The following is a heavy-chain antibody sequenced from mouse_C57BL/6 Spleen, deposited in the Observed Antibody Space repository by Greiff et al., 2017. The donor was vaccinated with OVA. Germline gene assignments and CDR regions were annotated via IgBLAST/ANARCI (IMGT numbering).Heavy chain of an antibody. D-gene: IGHD1-1*01. CDR2: INPNNGGT. J-gene: IGHJ2*01. Sequence: EVQLQQSGPELVKPGASVKISCKASGYTFTDYYMNWVKQSHGKSLEWIGDINPNNGGTSYNQKFKGKATLTVDKSSSTAYMELRSLTSEDSAVYYGARGGEITTVVAPCDYWGQGTTLTVSS. CDR1: GYTFTDYY. V-gene: IGHV1-26*01. CDR3: ARGGEITTVVAPCDY.